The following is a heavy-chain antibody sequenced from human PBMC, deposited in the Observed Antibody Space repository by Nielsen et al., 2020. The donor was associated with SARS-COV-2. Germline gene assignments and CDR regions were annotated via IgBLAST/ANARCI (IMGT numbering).Heavy chain of an antibody. V-gene: IGHV3-23*01. CDR3: AKGGYYDFWSGYYPQTDYDGMDV. D-gene: IGHD3-3*01. Sequence: GGSLRLSCAGSGFTFSSYAMHWVRQAPGMGLEWVSGISGSDGSTFYAGSVRGRFTVSRDNSKNTLYLQMNSLRAEGTAVYYCAKGGYYDFWSGYYPQTDYDGMDVWGQGTTVTV. CDR2: ISGSDGST. CDR1: GFTFSSYA. J-gene: IGHJ6*02.